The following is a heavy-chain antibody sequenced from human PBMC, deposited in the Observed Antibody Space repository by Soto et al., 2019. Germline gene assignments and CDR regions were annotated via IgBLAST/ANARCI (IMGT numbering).Heavy chain of an antibody. CDR2: IYYSGST. V-gene: IGHV4-59*01. Sequence: PSETLSLTCTVSGGSISSYYWSWIRQPPGKGLEWIGYIYYSGSTNYNPSLKSRVTISVDTSKNQFSLKLSSVTAADTAVYYCARDPHGGGYWGQGTLVTVSS. D-gene: IGHD3-16*01. CDR1: GGSISSYY. J-gene: IGHJ4*02. CDR3: ARDPHGGGY.